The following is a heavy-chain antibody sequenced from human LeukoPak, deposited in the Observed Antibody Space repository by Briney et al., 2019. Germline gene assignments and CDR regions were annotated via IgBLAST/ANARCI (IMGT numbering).Heavy chain of an antibody. J-gene: IGHJ6*03. CDR3: ARHKDYYYSYMDV. CDR2: SYYSGST. CDR1: GVSITSDY. V-gene: IGHV4-59*08. Sequence: SETLSLTCSVSGVSITSDYWSWIRQPPGKGLEWIGYSYYSGSTNYNPSLTSRVTISVDTSKNQFSLKLSSVTAADTAVYYCARHKDYYYSYMDVWGKGTTVTISS.